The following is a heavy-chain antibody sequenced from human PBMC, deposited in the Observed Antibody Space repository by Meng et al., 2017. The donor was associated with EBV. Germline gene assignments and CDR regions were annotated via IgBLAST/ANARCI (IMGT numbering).Heavy chain of an antibody. CDR1: GVSLSTRAVG. J-gene: IGHJ5*02. CDR3: AHRRDEYSSSWYGWFDP. D-gene: IGHD6-13*01. Sequence: PRLLAPNQSPSLTGPCAGVSLSTRAVGLVWVRQPPGQALEWLALIYWDDDKRYSPSLKSRLTITKDTSKNRVVLTMTNMDPVDTTTYYCAHRRDEYSSSWYGWFDPWGQGTLVTVSS. V-gene: IGHV2-5*02. CDR2: IYWDDDK.